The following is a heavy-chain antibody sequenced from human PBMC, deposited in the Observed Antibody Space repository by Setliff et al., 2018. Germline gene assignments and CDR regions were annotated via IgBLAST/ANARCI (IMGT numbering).Heavy chain of an antibody. J-gene: IGHJ6*03. Sequence: SETLSLTCTVSGGSISSHYWSWIRQPPGKGLEWIGYIYYSGSTNYNPSLKRRVTMSVDTSKSQFSLKLRSVTAADTAVYYCARGRSTVIRGVTSFFYYYMDVWGGGTTVTVSS. CDR1: GGSISSHY. CDR2: IYYSGST. D-gene: IGHD3-10*01. V-gene: IGHV4-59*11. CDR3: ARGRSTVIRGVTSFFYYYMDV.